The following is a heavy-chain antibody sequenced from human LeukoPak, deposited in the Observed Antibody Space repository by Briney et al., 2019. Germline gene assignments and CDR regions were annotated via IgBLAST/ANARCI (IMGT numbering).Heavy chain of an antibody. J-gene: IGHJ6*03. D-gene: IGHD3-22*01. Sequence: GESLKISCKGSGYSFTNYWIGWVRQMPGKGLEWMGIIYPGDSDTRYSPSFQGQVTISADKSISTAYLQWSGLKASDTAVYYCARVLSDYYYDSSAYRSPSNDARKYYYYMDVWGKGTTVTVSS. CDR2: IYPGDSDT. CDR1: GYSFTNYW. CDR3: ARVLSDYYYDSSAYRSPSNDARKYYYYMDV. V-gene: IGHV5-51*01.